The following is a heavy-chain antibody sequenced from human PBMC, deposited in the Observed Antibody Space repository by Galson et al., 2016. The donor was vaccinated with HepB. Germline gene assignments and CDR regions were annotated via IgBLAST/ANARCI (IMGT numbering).Heavy chain of an antibody. CDR1: GASVSSSNCY. CDR2: VSYSGTT. Sequence: ETLSLTCTVSGASVSSSNCYWGWIRQPPGKGLEWLASVSYSGTTDYKPSLRSRLTISADTSKNHFSLRLSSVTAAGTAVYYCARTLCPTNQYFFNSWGQGTLVTVSS. CDR3: ARTLCPTNQYFFNS. V-gene: IGHV4-39*02. J-gene: IGHJ4*02. D-gene: IGHD1-14*01.